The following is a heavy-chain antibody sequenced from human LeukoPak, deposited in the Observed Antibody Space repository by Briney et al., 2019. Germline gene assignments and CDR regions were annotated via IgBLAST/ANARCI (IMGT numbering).Heavy chain of an antibody. Sequence: KPSETLSLTCAVYGGSFSGYYWSWIRQPPGKGLEWIGEINHSGSTNYNPSLKSRVTISVDTSKNQFSLKLSSVTAADTAVYYCARGFGLWFGELSPLDYWGQGTLVTVSS. V-gene: IGHV4-34*01. D-gene: IGHD3-10*01. CDR3: ARGFGLWFGELSPLDY. CDR2: INHSGST. CDR1: GGSFSGYY. J-gene: IGHJ4*02.